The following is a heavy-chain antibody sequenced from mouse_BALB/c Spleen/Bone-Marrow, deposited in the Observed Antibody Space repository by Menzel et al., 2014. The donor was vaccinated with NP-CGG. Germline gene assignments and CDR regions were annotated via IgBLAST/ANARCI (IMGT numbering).Heavy chain of an antibody. Sequence: VQLQQSGAELVKPGASVKLSCTASGFNIKDTYMHWVKQRHEQGLEWIGRIDPANGNTKYDSKFQGKATITADAHSNTPYLQLRSLTSEDTAVYYCARGGNYFYYWGQGTPLTVSS. CDR1: GFNIKDTY. J-gene: IGHJ2*01. CDR3: ARGGNYFYY. V-gene: IGHV14-3*02. CDR2: IDPANGNT.